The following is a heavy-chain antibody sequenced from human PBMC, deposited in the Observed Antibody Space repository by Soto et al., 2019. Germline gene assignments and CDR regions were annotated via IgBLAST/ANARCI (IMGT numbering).Heavy chain of an antibody. CDR1: GFTFSDYA. CDR3: AKGGRQWLVTSDFNY. CDR2: VSHDGRNT. D-gene: IGHD6-19*01. J-gene: IGHJ4*02. Sequence: VQLVESGGGVVQPGRSLRLSCAASGFTFSDYAMHWVRQAPGKGLEWVAVVSHDGRNTHYADSVKGRFTISRDSSKNPVSLEMTSLRAADTAVYYCAKGGRQWLVTSDFNYWGQRALVTVSS. V-gene: IGHV3-30*18.